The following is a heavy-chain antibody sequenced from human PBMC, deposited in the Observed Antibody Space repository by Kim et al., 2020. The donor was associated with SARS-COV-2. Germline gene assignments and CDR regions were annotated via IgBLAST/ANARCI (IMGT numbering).Heavy chain of an antibody. CDR2: ITPDGTTT. CDR3: TRVQSGLAGAFDM. CDR1: GFTFSNYW. J-gene: IGHJ3*02. Sequence: GGSLRLSCAASGFTFSNYWMHWVRQAPGKGLVWVSRITPDGTTTDYADSVKGRFTVSRDNAKNTLYLQMNSLRTEDTAMYFCTRVQSGLAGAFDMWGQGTMVTVSS. V-gene: IGHV3-74*01. D-gene: IGHD1-26*01.